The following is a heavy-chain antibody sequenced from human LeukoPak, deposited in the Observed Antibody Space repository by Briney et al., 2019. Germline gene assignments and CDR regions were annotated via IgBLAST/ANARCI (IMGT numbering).Heavy chain of an antibody. V-gene: IGHV1-69*05. D-gene: IGHD3-3*01. Sequence: SVKVSCKASGGTFSSYGISWVRQAPGQGLEWMGRIIPIYGTANYAQKFQGRATITTDESTSTVYMELSSLRSEDTAVYYCARDVGLDNDFWSGDMDVWGKGTTAIVSS. CDR3: ARDVGLDNDFWSGDMDV. CDR2: IIPIYGTA. CDR1: GGTFSSYG. J-gene: IGHJ6*03.